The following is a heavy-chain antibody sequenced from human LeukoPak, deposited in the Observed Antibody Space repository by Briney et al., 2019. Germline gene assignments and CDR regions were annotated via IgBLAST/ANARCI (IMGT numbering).Heavy chain of an antibody. D-gene: IGHD3-22*01. CDR2: ISYDGSNK. Sequence: GGSLRLSCAASGFTFSSYGMHWVRQAPGKGLEWVAVISYDGSNKYYADPVKGRFTISRDNSKNTLYLQMNSLRAEDTAVYYCAKDYYDSSGYYNWGQGTLVTVSS. V-gene: IGHV3-30*18. J-gene: IGHJ4*02. CDR3: AKDYYDSSGYYN. CDR1: GFTFSSYG.